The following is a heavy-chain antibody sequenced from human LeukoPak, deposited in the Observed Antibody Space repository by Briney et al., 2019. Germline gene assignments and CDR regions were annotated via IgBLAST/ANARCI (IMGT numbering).Heavy chain of an antibody. Sequence: GGSLRLSCAASGFSFGSCDIHWVRQAPGKGLEWVSAIGTAGDTYYADSVKGRFTISRENAKNSLYLEMNSLRAGDTAVYFCAREEHDTLTWGWDLDLWGRGTLVTVSS. D-gene: IGHD3-9*01. CDR3: AREEHDTLTWGWDLDL. V-gene: IGHV3-13*01. CDR1: GFSFGSCD. CDR2: IGTAGDT. J-gene: IGHJ2*01.